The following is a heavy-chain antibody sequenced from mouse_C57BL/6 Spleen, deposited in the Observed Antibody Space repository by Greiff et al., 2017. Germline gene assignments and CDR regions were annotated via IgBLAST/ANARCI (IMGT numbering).Heavy chain of an antibody. CDR1: GYTFTSYW. Sequence: QVQLQQPGAELVRPGSSVKLSCKASGYTFTSYWMHWVKPRPIQGLEWIGNIDPSDSETHYKQKFKDTATFAVDKSSRTAHMQLSSLTSDDSAVYYCARRGYSISFDYWGQGTTLTVSS. D-gene: IGHD2-5*01. CDR3: ARRGYSISFDY. J-gene: IGHJ2*01. V-gene: IGHV1-52*01. CDR2: IDPSDSET.